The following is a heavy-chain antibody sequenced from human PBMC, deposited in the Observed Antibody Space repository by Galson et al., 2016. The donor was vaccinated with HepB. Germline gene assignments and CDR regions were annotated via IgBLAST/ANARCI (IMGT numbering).Heavy chain of an antibody. CDR3: AREGPRRISVAEMGFFDY. V-gene: IGHV3-7*01. CDR2: IKQDGSEK. Sequence: SLRLSCAASGYPFEKCWLSWVRQAPGKGLEWVANIKQDGSEKYYGDSVKGRFTISRDNGRNSVYLQMNDLRVDDTAIHYCAREGPRRISVAEMGFFDYWGRGSLVTVSS. CDR1: GYPFEKCW. D-gene: IGHD2-15*01. J-gene: IGHJ4*02.